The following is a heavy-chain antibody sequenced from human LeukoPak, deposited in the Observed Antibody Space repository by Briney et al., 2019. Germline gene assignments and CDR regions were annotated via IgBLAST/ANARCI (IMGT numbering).Heavy chain of an antibody. Sequence: PSETLSLTCTVSGGSISSGSYYWSWIRQPAGKGLEWIGRIYTSGSTNYNPSLKSRVTISVDTSKNQFSLKLSSVTAADTAVYYCARALSSWPDRTWFDPWGQGTLVTVSS. CDR1: GGSISSGSYY. J-gene: IGHJ5*02. CDR3: ARALSSWPDRTWFDP. V-gene: IGHV4-61*02. CDR2: IYTSGST. D-gene: IGHD6-13*01.